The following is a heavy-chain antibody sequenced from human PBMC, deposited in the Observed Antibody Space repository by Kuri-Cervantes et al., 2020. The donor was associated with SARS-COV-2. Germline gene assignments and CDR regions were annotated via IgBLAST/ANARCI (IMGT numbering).Heavy chain of an antibody. J-gene: IGHJ3*02. V-gene: IGHV4-59*01. D-gene: IGHD6-13*01. CDR2: IYNSGST. CDR1: GGSISTYY. Sequence: SETLSLTCTVSGGSISTYYWSWIRQPPGKGLEWIGYIYNSGSTNYNPSLKSRVTISVDTSKNQFSLKLSSVTAADTAVCYCATVMAAGGYDAFDIWGQGTMVTVSS. CDR3: ATVMAAGGYDAFDI.